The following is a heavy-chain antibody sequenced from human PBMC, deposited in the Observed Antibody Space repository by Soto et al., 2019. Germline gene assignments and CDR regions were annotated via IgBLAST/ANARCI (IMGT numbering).Heavy chain of an antibody. CDR2: ISVRGDTT. Sequence: EVHLLESGGGFVQPGGSLILSCAVSGITFSSYAMTWVRRAPGKGLEWVSGISVRGDTTYYADSVKGRFTISRDNSENTLYLQMNSLRAEDTAVYHCGQISRYIDAEYWGQEALVTVSS. CDR3: GQISRYIDAEY. J-gene: IGHJ4*02. CDR1: GITFSSYA. D-gene: IGHD1-1*01. V-gene: IGHV3-23*01.